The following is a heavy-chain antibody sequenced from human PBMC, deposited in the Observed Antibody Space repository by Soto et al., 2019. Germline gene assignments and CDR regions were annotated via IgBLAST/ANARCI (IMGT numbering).Heavy chain of an antibody. CDR1: GFTFSSYA. CDR2: ISYDGSNK. J-gene: IGHJ3*02. Sequence: PGGSLRLSCAASGFTFSSYAMHWVRQAPGKGLEWVAVISYDGSNKYYADSVKGRFTISRDNSKNTLYLQMNSLRAEDTAVYYCARDRDYYDSSGYSPGAFDIWGQGTMVTVSS. V-gene: IGHV3-30-3*01. D-gene: IGHD3-22*01. CDR3: ARDRDYYDSSGYSPGAFDI.